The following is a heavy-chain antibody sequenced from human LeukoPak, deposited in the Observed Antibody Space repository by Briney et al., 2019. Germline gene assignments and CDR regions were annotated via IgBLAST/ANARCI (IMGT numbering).Heavy chain of an antibody. J-gene: IGHJ3*02. V-gene: IGHV3-9*01. CDR3: AKALSSGGIAVAGLGAFAI. Sequence: GRSLRLSCAASGFTFDDYAMHWVRQAPGKGLEWVSGISWNSGSIGYADSVKGRFTISRDNAKNSLYLQMNSLRAEDTALYYSAKALSSGGIAVAGLGAFAIWGQGTMVTVSS. CDR1: GFTFDDYA. D-gene: IGHD6-19*01. CDR2: ISWNSGSI.